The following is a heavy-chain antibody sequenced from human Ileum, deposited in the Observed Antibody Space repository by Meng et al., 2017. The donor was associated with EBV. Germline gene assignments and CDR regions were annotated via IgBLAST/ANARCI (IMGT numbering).Heavy chain of an antibody. V-gene: IGHV4-34*01. D-gene: IGHD3-9*01. CDR2: SSQSGST. Sequence: QVQRQQWGAGLLKASETLALTWGDNGGSFSGHYWSWIRQSPEKGLEGIGESSQSGSTKYNPSLRDRVTISVDTSKNQLSLKVSSVTAADTAVYYCARGLDWTWGYWGQGTLVTVSS. CDR3: ARGLDWTWGY. J-gene: IGHJ4*02. CDR1: GGSFSGHY.